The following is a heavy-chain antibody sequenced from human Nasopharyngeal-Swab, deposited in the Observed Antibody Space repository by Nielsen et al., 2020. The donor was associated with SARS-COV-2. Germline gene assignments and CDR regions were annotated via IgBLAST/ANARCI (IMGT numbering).Heavy chain of an antibody. V-gene: IGHV3-74*01. J-gene: IGHJ3*02. Sequence: GESLKISCAASGFTFSNHWMHWVRQAPGKGLVWVSRLNSLGSGTSYADSVKGRFTISRDNSKNTLYLQMNSLRAEDTAVYYCARDWQDIVVVVADSGAFDIWGQGTMVTVSS. D-gene: IGHD2-15*01. CDR2: LNSLGSGT. CDR3: ARDWQDIVVVVADSGAFDI. CDR1: GFTFSNHW.